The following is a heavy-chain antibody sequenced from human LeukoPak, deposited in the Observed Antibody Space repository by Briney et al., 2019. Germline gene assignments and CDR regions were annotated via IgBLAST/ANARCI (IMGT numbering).Heavy chain of an antibody. J-gene: IGHJ5*02. Sequence: SVKVSCKASGGTFSSYAISWVRQAPGQGLEWMGGIIPIFGTANYAQKFQGRVTITADESTSTAYMELSSLRSEDTAVYYCAKQDIVVVVAATHEINWFDPWGQGTLVTVSS. CDR3: AKQDIVVVVAATHEINWFDP. CDR2: IIPIFGTA. V-gene: IGHV1-69*13. CDR1: GGTFSSYA. D-gene: IGHD2-15*01.